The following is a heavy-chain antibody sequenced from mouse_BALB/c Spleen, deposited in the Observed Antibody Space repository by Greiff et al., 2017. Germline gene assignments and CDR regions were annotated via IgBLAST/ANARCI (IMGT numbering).Heavy chain of an antibody. CDR3: ARNGGPYCDYVWFAY. D-gene: IGHD2-4*01. CDR1: GFSLTSYG. V-gene: IGHV2-2*02. Sequence: QVQLKESGPGLVQPSQCLSITCTASGFSLTSYGVHWVRQSPGKGLEWLGVIWSGGSRVYNAAFISSLGISKDNTKSQVFFKMNSLQANDTAIYYGARNGGPYCDYVWFAYWGQGTPVTVSA. CDR2: IWSGGSR. J-gene: IGHJ3*01.